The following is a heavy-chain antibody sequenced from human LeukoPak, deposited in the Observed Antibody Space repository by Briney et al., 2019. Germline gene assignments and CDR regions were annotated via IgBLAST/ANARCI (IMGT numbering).Heavy chain of an antibody. CDR3: AVTMVRGVIQDYYYYGMDV. Sequence: SVKVSCKASGGTFSSYAISWVRQAPGQGLEWMGGIIPIFGTANYAQKFQGRVTITADKSTSTAYMELGSLRSEDTAVYYCAVTMVRGVIQDYYYYGMDVWGKGTTVTVSS. J-gene: IGHJ6*04. CDR2: IIPIFGTA. D-gene: IGHD3-10*01. CDR1: GGTFSSYA. V-gene: IGHV1-69*06.